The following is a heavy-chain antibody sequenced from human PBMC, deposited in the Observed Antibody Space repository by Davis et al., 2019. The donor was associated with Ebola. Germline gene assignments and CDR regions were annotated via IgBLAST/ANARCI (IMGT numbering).Heavy chain of an antibody. Sequence: AASVKVSCKASGGTFSSYAISWVRQASGQGLEWMGRIIPILGIANYAQKFQGRVTITRDTSASTAYMELSSLRSEDTAVYYCARGGWRHYYFDYWGQGTLVTVSS. CDR1: GGTFSSYA. V-gene: IGHV1-69*04. J-gene: IGHJ4*02. D-gene: IGHD6-19*01. CDR2: IIPILGIA. CDR3: ARGGWRHYYFDY.